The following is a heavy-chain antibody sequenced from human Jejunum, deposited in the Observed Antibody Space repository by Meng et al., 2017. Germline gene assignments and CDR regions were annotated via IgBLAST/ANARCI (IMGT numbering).Heavy chain of an antibody. CDR1: GDTMNNVVW. J-gene: IGHJ5*02. V-gene: IGHV4-4*02. CDR2: IHHSGST. Sequence: APGVVRLSGSVPVTCVVLGDTMNNVVWWSWFRQAPGKGLEWIGEIHHSGSTHYTPSLQSRVTMSVETSKNQFSLKMSSVTAADTAVYYCVRGNNYVWGMIPWGQGTLVTVSS. D-gene: IGHD3-16*01. CDR3: VRGNNYVWGMIP.